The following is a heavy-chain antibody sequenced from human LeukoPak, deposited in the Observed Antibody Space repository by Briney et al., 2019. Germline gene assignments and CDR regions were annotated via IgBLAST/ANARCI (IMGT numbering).Heavy chain of an antibody. J-gene: IGHJ4*02. CDR3: ARGRRYCSSTSCYTLVFYFDY. CDR1: GGSFSGYY. D-gene: IGHD2-2*02. CDR2: INHSGST. V-gene: IGHV4-34*01. Sequence: SETLSLTCAVYGGSFSGYYWSWIRQPPGKGLEWIGEINHSGSTNYNPSLKSRVTISVDTSKNQFSLKLSSVTAADTAVYYCARGRRYCSSTSCYTLVFYFDYWGQGPLVTVSS.